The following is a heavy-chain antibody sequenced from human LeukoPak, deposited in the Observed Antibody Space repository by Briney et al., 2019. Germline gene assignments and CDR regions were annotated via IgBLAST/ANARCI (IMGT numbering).Heavy chain of an antibody. CDR2: ILYSENT. CDR3: ARGYSTSWTYYFDY. J-gene: IGHJ4*02. D-gene: IGHD2-2*01. V-gene: IGHV4-59*12. CDR1: NGALTGYY. Sequence: SETLSLTCTVSNGALTGYYWGWIRQPPGKGLEWIGHILYSENTNYNPSLKSRVTISVDTSKNRFSLKLSSVTAADTAVYYCARGYSTSWTYYFDYWGQGALVTVSS.